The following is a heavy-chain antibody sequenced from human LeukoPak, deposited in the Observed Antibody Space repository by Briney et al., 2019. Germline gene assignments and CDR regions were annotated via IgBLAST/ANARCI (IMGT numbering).Heavy chain of an antibody. CDR2: ISSSSSYT. Sequence: GGSLRLSCAASGFTFSDYYMSWIRQAPGKGLEWVSYISSSSSYTNYADSVKGRFTISRDNAKNSLYPQMNSLRAEDTAVYYCARAERDSSWCIDYWGQGTLVTVSS. J-gene: IGHJ4*02. V-gene: IGHV3-11*05. CDR3: ARAERDSSWCIDY. D-gene: IGHD6-13*01. CDR1: GFTFSDYY.